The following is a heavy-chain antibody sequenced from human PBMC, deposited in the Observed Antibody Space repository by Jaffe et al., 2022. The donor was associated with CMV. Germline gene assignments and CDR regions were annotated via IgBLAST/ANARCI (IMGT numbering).Heavy chain of an antibody. V-gene: IGHV3-9*01. J-gene: IGHJ4*02. CDR1: GFTFDDYA. Sequence: EVQLVESGGGLVQPGRSLRLSCAASGFTFDDYAMHWVRQAPGKGLEWVSGISWNSGSIGYADSVKGRFTISRDNAKNSLYLQMNSLRAEDTALYYCAKAHVDTAMALIDYWGQGTLVTVSS. CDR3: AKAHVDTAMALIDY. D-gene: IGHD5-18*01. CDR2: ISWNSGSI.